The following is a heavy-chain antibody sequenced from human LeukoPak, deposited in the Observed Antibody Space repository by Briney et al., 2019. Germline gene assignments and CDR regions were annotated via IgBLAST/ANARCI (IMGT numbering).Heavy chain of an antibody. D-gene: IGHD2-15*01. CDR1: GYTFTSYD. CDR2: MNPNSGNT. J-gene: IGHJ4*02. CDR3: ARGPESYCSGGSCPLNFDY. Sequence: ASVKVSCKASGYTFTSYDISWVRQATGQGLEWMGWMNPNSGNTGYAQKFQSRVTMTRNTSISTAYMELSSLRSEDTAVYYCARGPESYCSGGSCPLNFDYWGQGTLVTVSS. V-gene: IGHV1-8*01.